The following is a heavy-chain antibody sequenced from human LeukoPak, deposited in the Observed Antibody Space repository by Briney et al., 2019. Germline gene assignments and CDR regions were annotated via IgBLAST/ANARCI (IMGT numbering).Heavy chain of an antibody. Sequence: SETLSLTCTVSGGSISSSSYYWGWIRQPPGKGLEWIGSIYYSGSTYYNPSLKSRVTISVDTSKNQFSLKLSSVTAADTAVYYCAKSTMIVVVISYWYFDLWGRGTLVTVSS. V-gene: IGHV4-39*07. J-gene: IGHJ2*01. D-gene: IGHD3-22*01. CDR2: IYYSGST. CDR1: GGSISSSSYY. CDR3: AKSTMIVVVISYWYFDL.